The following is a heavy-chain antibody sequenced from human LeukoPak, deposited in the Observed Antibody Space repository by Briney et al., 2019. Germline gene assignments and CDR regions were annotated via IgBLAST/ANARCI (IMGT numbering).Heavy chain of an antibody. Sequence: GGSLRLSCAVSGFTVSGNYMSWVRQAPGKGLEWVSAISGSGGSTYYADSVKGRFTISRDNSKNTLYLQMNSLRAEDTAVYYCAKDSLGIAVAGTTRFDYWGQGTLVTVSS. CDR2: ISGSGGST. CDR1: GFTVSGNY. CDR3: AKDSLGIAVAGTTRFDY. D-gene: IGHD6-19*01. J-gene: IGHJ4*02. V-gene: IGHV3-23*01.